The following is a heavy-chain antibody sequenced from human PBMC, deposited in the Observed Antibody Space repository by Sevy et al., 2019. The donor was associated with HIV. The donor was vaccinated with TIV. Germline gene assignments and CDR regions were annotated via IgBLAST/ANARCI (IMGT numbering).Heavy chain of an antibody. Sequence: SGPTLVNPTQTLTLTYTFSWFSLSTSGGGVGWIRQPPGKALEWLALIDWDDDKRYSPALKGRLPITMATSKNQVVLTLTNIDPVDKATYYCDHRLRKSGSWDQFDYWGQGTLVTVSS. CDR3: DHRLRKSGSWDQFDY. V-gene: IGHV2-5*02. D-gene: IGHD6-13*01. CDR2: IDWDDDK. J-gene: IGHJ4*02. CDR1: WFSLSTSGGG.